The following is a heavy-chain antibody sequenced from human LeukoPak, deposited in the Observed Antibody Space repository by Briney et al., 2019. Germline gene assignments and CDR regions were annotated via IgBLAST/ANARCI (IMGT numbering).Heavy chain of an antibody. D-gene: IGHD6-13*01. CDR3: ARQGYSSSWKMRPNWFDP. CDR2: ISAYNGNT. V-gene: IGHV1-18*01. Sequence: ASVKVSCKASGYTFTSYGISWVRQAPGQGLEWMGWISAYNGNTNYAQKLQGRVTMTTDTSTSTAYMELRSLRSDDTAVYYCARQGYSSSWKMRPNWFDPWGQGTLVTVSS. J-gene: IGHJ5*02. CDR1: GYTFTSYG.